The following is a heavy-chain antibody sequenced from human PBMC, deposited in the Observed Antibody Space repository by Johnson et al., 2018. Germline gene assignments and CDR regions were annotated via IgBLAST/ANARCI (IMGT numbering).Heavy chain of an antibody. CDR1: GGSISSYY. D-gene: IGHD3-10*01. J-gene: IGHJ3*02. Sequence: QVQLQESGPGLVKPSETLSLTCTVSGGSISSYYWSWIRQPPGKGLEWIGYIYYSGSTNYNPSLKSRVTISVNTSKNQFSLKLSSVAAADTAVYYCARDEITKGAFDSWGQGTMVTVSS. CDR2: IYYSGST. V-gene: IGHV4-59*01. CDR3: ARDEITKGAFDS.